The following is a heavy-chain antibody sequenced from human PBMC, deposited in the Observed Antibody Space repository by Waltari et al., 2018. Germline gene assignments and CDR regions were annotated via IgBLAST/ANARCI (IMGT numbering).Heavy chain of an antibody. Sequence: LSCAASGFTFSSYWMSWVRQAPGKGLEWVANIKQDGSEKYYVDSVKGRFTISRDNAKNSLYLQMNSLRAEDTAVYYCARDHYDSSGSNPDAFDIWGQGTMVTVSS. D-gene: IGHD3-22*01. V-gene: IGHV3-7*01. CDR2: IKQDGSEK. CDR3: ARDHYDSSGSNPDAFDI. J-gene: IGHJ3*02. CDR1: GFTFSSYW.